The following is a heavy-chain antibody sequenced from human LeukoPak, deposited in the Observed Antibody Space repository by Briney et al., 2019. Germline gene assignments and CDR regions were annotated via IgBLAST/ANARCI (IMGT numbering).Heavy chain of an antibody. V-gene: IGHV3-11*04. CDR3: ARILEGYHYYMDV. Sequence: GGSLRLSCAASGVTFSDYYMSWIRQAPGKGLQWVPYIGTGGSITYYADSVKGRFTISRDNAKNSLYLQMNSLRVEDTAVYYCARILEGYHYYMDVWGKGTTVTVSS. J-gene: IGHJ6*03. CDR2: IGTGGSIT. CDR1: GVTFSDYY.